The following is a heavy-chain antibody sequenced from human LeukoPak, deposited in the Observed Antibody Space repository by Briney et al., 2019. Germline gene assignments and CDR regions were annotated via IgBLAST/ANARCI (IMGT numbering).Heavy chain of an antibody. Sequence: SETLSLTCTVSGGSISSYYWSWIRQPAGKGLEWIGRIYTSGSTNYNPSLKSRGTMSVDTSKNQFSLKLSSVTAADTPVYYCARDVPYYYRSGSSGTLGYWGQGTLVTVSS. D-gene: IGHD3-10*01. CDR2: IYTSGST. V-gene: IGHV4-4*07. CDR1: GGSISSYY. J-gene: IGHJ4*02. CDR3: ARDVPYYYRSGSSGTLGY.